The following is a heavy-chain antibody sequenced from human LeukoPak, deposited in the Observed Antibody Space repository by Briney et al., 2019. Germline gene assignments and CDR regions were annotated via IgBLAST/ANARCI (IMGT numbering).Heavy chain of an antibody. CDR3: ASFIVATDYYFDY. CDR1: GGSINNYY. CDR2: IYTRGST. J-gene: IGHJ4*02. Sequence: SETLSLTCTVSGGSINNYYWSWIRQPAGKGLEWIGRIYTRGSTNYNPSLKSRVTMSVDTSKNQFSLKLSSVTAADTAVYYCASFIVATDYYFDYWGQGTLVTVSS. V-gene: IGHV4-4*07. D-gene: IGHD5-12*01.